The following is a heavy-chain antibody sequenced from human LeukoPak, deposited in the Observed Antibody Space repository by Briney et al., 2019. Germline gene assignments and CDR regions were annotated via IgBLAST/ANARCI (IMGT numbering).Heavy chain of an antibody. CDR3: ARDQRYCSSSSCPWEPFDY. J-gene: IGHJ4*02. Sequence: PGGSLRLSCAASGFTFSSYGMSWVRQAPGKGLDWVANIKQDGSEKYYVDSVKGRFTISRDNAKNSLYLQMNSLRAEDTAVYYCARDQRYCSSSSCPWEPFDYWGQGTLVTVSS. V-gene: IGHV3-7*05. D-gene: IGHD2-2*01. CDR2: IKQDGSEK. CDR1: GFTFSSYG.